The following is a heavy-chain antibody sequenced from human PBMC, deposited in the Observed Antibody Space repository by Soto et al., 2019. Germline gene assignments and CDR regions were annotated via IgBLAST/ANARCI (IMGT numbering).Heavy chain of an antibody. V-gene: IGHV3-66*01. D-gene: IGHD3-16*01. CDR1: GFTVSSNY. J-gene: IGHJ5*02. CDR3: ERDLYKDGGPNNWLDP. CDR2: IYSGGST. Sequence: RGSLRLSCAASGFTVSSNYMSWVRQAPGKGLEWVSVIYSGGSTYYADSVKGRFTISRDNSKNTLYLQMNSLRAEDTAVYYCERDLYKDGGPNNWLDPCGQASLVPVSA.